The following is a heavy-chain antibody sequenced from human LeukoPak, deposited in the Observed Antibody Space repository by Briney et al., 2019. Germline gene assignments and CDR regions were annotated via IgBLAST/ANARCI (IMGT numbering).Heavy chain of an antibody. CDR1: GFTVSSNY. V-gene: IGHV3-53*01. CDR3: ARAQYSSGWYAFDI. J-gene: IGHJ3*02. CDR2: IYSGGST. D-gene: IGHD6-19*01. Sequence: GGSLRLSCAASGFTVSSNYMSWVRQAPGKGLEWVSVIYSGGSTYYADSVKGRFTISRDNSKNTLYLQMNSLRAEDTAVYYCARAQYSSGWYAFDIWGQGTMVTVSS.